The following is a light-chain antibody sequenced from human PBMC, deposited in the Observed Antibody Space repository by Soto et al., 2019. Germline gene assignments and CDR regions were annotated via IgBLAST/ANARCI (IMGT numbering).Light chain of an antibody. Sequence: VRTQSPATMSVSPGERATLSCRASQSVSSYLAWYQQKPGQAPRLLIYGASTRATGIPARFSGSGSGTEFTLTISSRQSEDFAVYYCQQCSDWPLITFGQGTRLEIK. J-gene: IGKJ5*01. CDR3: QQCSDWPLIT. CDR1: QSVSSY. CDR2: GAS. V-gene: IGKV3-15*01.